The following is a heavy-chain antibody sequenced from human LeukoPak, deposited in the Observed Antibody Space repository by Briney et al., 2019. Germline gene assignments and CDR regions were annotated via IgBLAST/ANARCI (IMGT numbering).Heavy chain of an antibody. CDR2: IWYDGSNK. CDR3: AKYPDILATYYSPRYMDV. CDR1: GFTFSSYG. D-gene: IGHD3-9*01. V-gene: IGHV3-33*06. J-gene: IGHJ6*03. Sequence: GGSLRLSCAASGFTFSSYGMRWVRQAPEKGLGWVAVIWYDGSNKYYADSVKGGFTIYRDNSKNTLYMQMNSLRAQDTAVFFCAKYPDILATYYSPRYMDVWGKGTTVTVSS.